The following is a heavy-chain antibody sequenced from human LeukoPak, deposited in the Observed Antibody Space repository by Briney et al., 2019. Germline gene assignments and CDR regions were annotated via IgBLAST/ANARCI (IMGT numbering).Heavy chain of an antibody. CDR1: GYTFTGYY. V-gene: IGHV1-2*02. CDR2: INPNSGGT. J-gene: IGHJ4*02. CDR3: ARVAGDILTGGEFDY. Sequence: ASVKVSCKASGYTFTGYYMHWVRQAPGQGREWMGWINPNSGGTNYAQKFQGRVTMTRDTSISTAYMELSRLRSDDTAVYYCARVAGDILTGGEFDYWGQGTLVTVSS. D-gene: IGHD3-9*01.